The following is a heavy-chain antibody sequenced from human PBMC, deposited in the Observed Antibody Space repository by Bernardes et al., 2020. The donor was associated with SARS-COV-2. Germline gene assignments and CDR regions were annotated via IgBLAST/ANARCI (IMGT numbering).Heavy chain of an antibody. CDR1: GGSLSSNNYY. D-gene: IGHD2-21*02. CDR3: VGSSCGIDCYIGGLRSWDYGMDI. J-gene: IGHJ6*02. Sequence: SETLPLTCNVSGGSLSSNNYYWGWIRQPNGKGLEWIATMYNRGSTYHNPSLKSRVSISIDTSKNQVSLRLNSMTAADTAVYYCVGSSCGIDCYIGGLRSWDYGMDIWGQGTTVTVSS. V-gene: IGHV4-39*01. CDR2: MYNRGST.